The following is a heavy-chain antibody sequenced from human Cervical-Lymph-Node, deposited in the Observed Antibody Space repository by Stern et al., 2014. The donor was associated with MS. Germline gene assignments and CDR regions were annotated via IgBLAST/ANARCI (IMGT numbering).Heavy chain of an antibody. CDR3: ARSNYGMDV. CDR1: GFTFSSQW. V-gene: IGHV3-74*02. Sequence: VQLMQSGGGVVQPGGSLRLSCVASGFTFSSQWMHWVRQAPGQGLVWVSRINSDGSSTSYADSVKGRFTISRDNAKKTLYLQMDSLRAEDTAVYYCARSNYGMDVWGQGTTVAVSS. J-gene: IGHJ6*02. CDR2: INSDGSST. D-gene: IGHD2-8*01.